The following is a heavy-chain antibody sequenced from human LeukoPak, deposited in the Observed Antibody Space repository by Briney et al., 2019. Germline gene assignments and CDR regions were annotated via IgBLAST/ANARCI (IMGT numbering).Heavy chain of an antibody. CDR3: ARGLWELHPEGFDY. Sequence: PGGSLRLSCAASGFTFSSYWMSWVRQAPGKGLEWVSVIYSGGSTYYADSVKGRFTISRDNSKNTLYLQMNSLRAEDTAVYYCARGLWELHPEGFDYWGQGTLVTVPS. CDR2: IYSGGST. V-gene: IGHV3-66*01. CDR1: GFTFSSYW. J-gene: IGHJ4*02. D-gene: IGHD1-26*01.